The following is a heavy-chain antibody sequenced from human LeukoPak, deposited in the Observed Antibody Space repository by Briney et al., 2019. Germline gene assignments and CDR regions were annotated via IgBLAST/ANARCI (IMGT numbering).Heavy chain of an antibody. CDR1: GFTFSSYA. J-gene: IGHJ4*02. D-gene: IGHD2-2*01. CDR2: IIDDGHTT. V-gene: IGHV3-23*01. CDR3: AKYGGHPLPHYYLDY. Sequence: GGSLRLSCAASGFTFSSYAMSWVRQAPGKGLEWVSLIIDDGHTTSYADSVKGRFAISRDNSKNPLFLQITSLSAEDTAVYYCAKYGGHPLPHYYLDYWGQGTQVTVSS.